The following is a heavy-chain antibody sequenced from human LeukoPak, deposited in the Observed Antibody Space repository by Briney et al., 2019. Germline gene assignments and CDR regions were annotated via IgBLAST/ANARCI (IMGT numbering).Heavy chain of an antibody. D-gene: IGHD3-16*01. CDR2: ITRDGSST. Sequence: GGSLRLSCAASGFTFSSSWMHWVRQAPGKGLVWVSRITRDGSSTTYADSVKGRFTTSRDNAKNTLYLQMDSLRDDDTAVYYCARDPGYESWSPFWGGMDVWGNGTTVVVSS. V-gene: IGHV3-74*01. CDR1: GFTFSSSW. CDR3: ARDPGYESWSPFWGGMDV. J-gene: IGHJ6*04.